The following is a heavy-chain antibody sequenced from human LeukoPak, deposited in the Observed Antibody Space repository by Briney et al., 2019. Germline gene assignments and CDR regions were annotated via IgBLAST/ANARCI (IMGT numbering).Heavy chain of an antibody. CDR1: GYTFIDYY. CDR2: INPNRGAT. J-gene: IGHJ4*02. Sequence: ASVKVSCKSSGYTFIDYYIHWVRQAPGQGLEWMGWINPNRGATKYAQKFQGRVSMTMDTSINTAYMDRTNLRSDDTAIFYCARVKKLMPEFEFWGQGTLVTVSS. V-gene: IGHV1-2*02. D-gene: IGHD2-2*01. CDR3: ARVKKLMPEFEF.